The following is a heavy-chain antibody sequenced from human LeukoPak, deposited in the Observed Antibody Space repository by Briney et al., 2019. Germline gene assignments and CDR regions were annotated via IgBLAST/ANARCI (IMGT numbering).Heavy chain of an antibody. Sequence: KASETLSLTCAVYGGSFSGYYWSWIRQPPGKGLEWIGEINHSGSTNYNPSLKSRVTISVDTSKNQFSLKLSSVTAADTAVYYCARHLVAAYLGRNDWDYWGQGTLVTVSS. CDR2: INHSGST. V-gene: IGHV4-34*01. CDR3: ARHLVAAYLGRNDWDY. D-gene: IGHD2-15*01. CDR1: GGSFSGYY. J-gene: IGHJ4*02.